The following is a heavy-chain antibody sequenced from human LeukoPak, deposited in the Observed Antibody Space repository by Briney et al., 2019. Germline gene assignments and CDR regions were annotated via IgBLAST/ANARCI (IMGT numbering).Heavy chain of an antibody. J-gene: IGHJ4*02. CDR2: ISGSGGTT. D-gene: IGHD6-19*01. CDR3: AKDTPLAAYSSGWSVNCFDY. Sequence: GGSLRLSCAASGFTFRSYAMSWVRQAPGKGLEWVSTISGSGGTTYYADSVKSRFTVSRDNSENTVYLQMNSLRAEETAVDCCAKDTPLAAYSSGWSVNCFDYWGREPWSPSPQ. CDR1: GFTFRSYA. V-gene: IGHV3-23*01.